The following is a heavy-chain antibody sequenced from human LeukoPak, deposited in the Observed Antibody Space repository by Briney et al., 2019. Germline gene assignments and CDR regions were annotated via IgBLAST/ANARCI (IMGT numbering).Heavy chain of an antibody. V-gene: IGHV3-23*01. CDR2: ISGSGGST. CDR3: AKGKYQLLFADY. J-gene: IGHJ4*02. CDR1: GFTLSSYA. Sequence: GGSLRLSCAASGFTLSSYAMSWVRQAPGKGLEWVSTISGSGGSTYYADSLKGRFTISRDNSKNALYVQMDSLRAEDTAVYYCAKGKYQLLFADYWGQGTLVTVSS. D-gene: IGHD2-2*01.